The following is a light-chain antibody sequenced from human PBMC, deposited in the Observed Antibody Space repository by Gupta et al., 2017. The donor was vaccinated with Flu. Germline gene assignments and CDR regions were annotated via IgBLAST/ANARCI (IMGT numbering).Light chain of an antibody. CDR2: DAS. CDR1: QSVSSY. CDR3: QRRSNWPPT. J-gene: IGKJ2*01. Sequence: EIVLTQSPATLSLSPGERATLSCRASQSVSSYLAWYQQKPGQAPRLLIYDASNRATGIPARFSGSGSGTDFTLTISSLEPEDFAVYYCQRRSNWPPTFAHWAKLGIK. V-gene: IGKV3-11*01.